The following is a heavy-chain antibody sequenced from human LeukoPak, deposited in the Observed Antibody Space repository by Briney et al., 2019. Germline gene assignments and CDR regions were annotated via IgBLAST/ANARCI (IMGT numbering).Heavy chain of an antibody. V-gene: IGHV1-24*01. CDR2: FDPEDGET. D-gene: IGHD2-2*01. CDR1: GYTFTSYG. CDR3: ATGYWCSSTSCSFTGFDY. Sequence: ASVKVSCKASGYTFTSYGISWVRQAPGKGLEWMGGFDPEDGETIYAQKFQGRVTMTEDTSTDTAYMELSSLRSEDTAVYYCATGYWCSSTSCSFTGFDYWGQGTLVTVSS. J-gene: IGHJ4*02.